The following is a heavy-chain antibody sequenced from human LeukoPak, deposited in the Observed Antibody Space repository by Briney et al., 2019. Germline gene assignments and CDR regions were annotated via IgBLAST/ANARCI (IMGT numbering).Heavy chain of an antibody. CDR3: ARTYCTNGVCYPRWSAFDI. Sequence: GASVKVSCKASGGTFSSYAISWVRQAPGQGLEWMGGIIPIFGTANYAQKFQGRVTITADKSTSTAYMELSSLRSEDTAVYYCARTYCTNGVCYPRWSAFDIWDQGTMVTVSS. J-gene: IGHJ3*02. D-gene: IGHD2-8*01. V-gene: IGHV1-69*06. CDR2: IIPIFGTA. CDR1: GGTFSSYA.